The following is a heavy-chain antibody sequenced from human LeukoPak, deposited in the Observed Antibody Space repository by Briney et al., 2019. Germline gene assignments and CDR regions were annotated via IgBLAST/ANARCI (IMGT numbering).Heavy chain of an antibody. CDR1: GYTFTDYY. CDR2: ITPNSGAT. V-gene: IGHV1-2*02. CDR3: ARVSRFYYDSSGDFDY. J-gene: IGHJ4*02. Sequence: ASVKVSCKGSGYTFTDYYMHWVRQAPGQGLEWMGWITPNSGATKYAQKFRGRVSMTRDTSINTAYMELSRLRSDDTAIYYCARVSRFYYDSSGDFDYWGQGTLVTVSS. D-gene: IGHD3-22*01.